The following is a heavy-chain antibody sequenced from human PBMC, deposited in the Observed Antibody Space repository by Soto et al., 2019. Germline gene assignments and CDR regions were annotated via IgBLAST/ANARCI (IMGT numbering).Heavy chain of an antibody. V-gene: IGHV1-69*13. CDR3: ARGYNWEPERDYYYYYGMDV. CDR1: GGTFSSYA. D-gene: IGHD1-20*01. J-gene: IGHJ6*02. Sequence: SVKVSCKASGGTFSSYAISWVRQAPGQGLEWMGGIIPIFGTANYAQKFQGRVTITADESTSTAYMELSSLRSEDTAVYYCARGYNWEPERDYYYYYGMDVWGQGTTVTVSS. CDR2: IIPIFGTA.